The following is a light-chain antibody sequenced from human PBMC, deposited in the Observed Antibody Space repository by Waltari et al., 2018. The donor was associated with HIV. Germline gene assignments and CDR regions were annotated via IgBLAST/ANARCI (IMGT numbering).Light chain of an antibody. CDR1: QSINNW. CDR3: QQYYTDSYT. V-gene: IGKV1-5*03. J-gene: IGKJ2*01. CDR2: TAS. Sequence: DIQMTQSPSTLSASLGDRVIITCRASQSINNWLAWYQQKPGKAPKLLLYTASSLESGVPSTFSGSGYGTEFTLTISSLQPDDFATYYCQQYYTDSYTFGQGTKLEI.